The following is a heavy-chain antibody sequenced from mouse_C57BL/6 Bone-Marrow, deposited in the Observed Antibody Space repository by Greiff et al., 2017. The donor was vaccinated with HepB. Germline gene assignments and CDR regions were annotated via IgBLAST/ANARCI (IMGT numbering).Heavy chain of an antibody. CDR1: GFTFSSYA. CDR3: AREDYSNLAWFAY. J-gene: IGHJ3*01. Sequence: EVQLVESGGGLVKPGGSLKLSCAASGFTFSSYAMSWVRQTPEKRLEWVATISDGGSYTYYPDNVKGRFTISRDNAKNNLYRQMSHLKSEDTAMYYCAREDYSNLAWFAYWGQGTLVTVSA. V-gene: IGHV5-4*01. CDR2: ISDGGSYT. D-gene: IGHD2-5*01.